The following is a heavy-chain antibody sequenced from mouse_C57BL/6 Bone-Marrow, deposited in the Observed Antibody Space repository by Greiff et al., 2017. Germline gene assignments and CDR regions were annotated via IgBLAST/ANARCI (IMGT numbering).Heavy chain of an antibody. J-gene: IGHJ3*01. CDR3: AIPAWFAY. Sequence: VQLKESGGGLVKPGGSLKLSCAASGFTFSDYGMHWVRQAPEKGLEWVAYISSGSSTIYYADTVKGRFTISRDNAKNNLFLQMTSLRSKDTAMYYCAIPAWFAYWGQETLVTVSA. CDR2: ISSGSSTI. CDR1: GFTFSDYG. V-gene: IGHV5-17*01.